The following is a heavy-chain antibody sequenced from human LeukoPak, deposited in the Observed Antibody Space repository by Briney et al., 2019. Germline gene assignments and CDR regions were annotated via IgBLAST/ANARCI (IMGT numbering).Heavy chain of an antibody. CDR2: TNWNGGSK. J-gene: IGHJ6*03. Sequence: GGSLRLSCAASGFTFDDYGMSRVRQAQGKGLEWVSGTNWNGGSKGYEDSVKGRITISTDTAQSSVYLEMNSLRAEGTALYHCARVVVITTYYYYYMDVWGKGTTVTISS. CDR1: GFTFDDYG. D-gene: IGHD3-22*01. CDR3: ARVVVITTYYYYYMDV. V-gene: IGHV3-20*01.